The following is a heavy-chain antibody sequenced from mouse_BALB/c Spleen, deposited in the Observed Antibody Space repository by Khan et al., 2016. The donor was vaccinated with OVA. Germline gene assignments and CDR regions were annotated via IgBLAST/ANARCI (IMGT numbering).Heavy chain of an antibody. D-gene: IGHD1-1*01. Sequence: VQLQQSGPELVKPGASVKISCKASGYSFTGYFMNWVMQSHGKRLEWIGRINPHIGETFYNQKFKGKATLTVDESSSTAHMELRSLASEDSAVYYGTRIYGSDFDYWGQGATLTVSS. CDR1: GYSFTGYF. CDR3: TRIYGSDFDY. CDR2: INPHIGET. V-gene: IGHV1-20*02. J-gene: IGHJ2*01.